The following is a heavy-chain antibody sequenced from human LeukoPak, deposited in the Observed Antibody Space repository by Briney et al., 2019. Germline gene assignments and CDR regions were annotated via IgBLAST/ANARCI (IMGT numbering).Heavy chain of an antibody. CDR3: ARAKDYDILTGHFDY. J-gene: IGHJ4*02. CDR1: GGSFSGYY. Sequence: SETLSLTCAVYGGSFSGYYWSWIRQPPGKGLEWIGEINHSGSTNYNPSLKSRVTISVDTSKNQFSLKLSSVTAADTAVYYCARAKDYDILTGHFDYCGQGTLVTVSS. CDR2: INHSGST. D-gene: IGHD3-9*01. V-gene: IGHV4-34*01.